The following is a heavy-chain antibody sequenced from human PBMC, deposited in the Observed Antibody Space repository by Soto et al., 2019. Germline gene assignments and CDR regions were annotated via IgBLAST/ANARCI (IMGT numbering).Heavy chain of an antibody. CDR1: GGSISSYY. J-gene: IGHJ5*02. CDR3: ARAEYSSSCWFDP. V-gene: IGHV4-59*08. CDR2: IYYSGST. D-gene: IGHD6-6*01. Sequence: SETLSLTCTVSGGSISSYYWSWIRQPPGKGLEWIGYIYYSGSTNYNPSLKSRVTISVDTSKNQFSLKLSSVTAADTAVYYCARAEYSSSCWFDPWGQGTLVTVSS.